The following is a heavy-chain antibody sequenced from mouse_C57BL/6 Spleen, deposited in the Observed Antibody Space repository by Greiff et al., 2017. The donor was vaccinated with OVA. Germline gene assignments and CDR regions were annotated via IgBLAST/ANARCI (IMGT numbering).Heavy chain of an antibody. D-gene: IGHD1-1*01. Sequence: QVQLKESGAELVRPGASVTLSCKASGYTFTDYEMHWVKQTPVHGLEWIGAIDPETGGTAYNQKFKGKAILTADKSSSTAYMELRSLTSEDSAVYYWTRLGDYYGSSLFAYWGQGTLVTVSA. J-gene: IGHJ3*01. V-gene: IGHV1-15*01. CDR3: TRLGDYYGSSLFAY. CDR2: IDPETGGT. CDR1: GYTFTDYE.